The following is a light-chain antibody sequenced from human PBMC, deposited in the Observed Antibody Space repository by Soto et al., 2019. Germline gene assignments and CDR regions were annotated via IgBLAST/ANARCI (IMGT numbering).Light chain of an antibody. V-gene: IGKV3-15*01. CDR3: HQYNNWPPMYT. J-gene: IGKJ2*01. CDR1: QSVSSN. CDR2: GAA. Sequence: EIVMTQSPATLSVSPGERATLSCRASQSVSSNFAWYQQKPGQAPRLLIYGAATRATGIPARFSGSGAGTEFTLTISSLQSEDFAVYYCHQYNNWPPMYTFGQGTKLEIK.